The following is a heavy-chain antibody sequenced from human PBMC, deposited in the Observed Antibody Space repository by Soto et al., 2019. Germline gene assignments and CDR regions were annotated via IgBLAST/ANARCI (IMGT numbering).Heavy chain of an antibody. D-gene: IGHD6-13*01. CDR1: GGTFSSYA. V-gene: IGHV1-69*01. CDR3: ARDCIAAAVSYYYGMDV. J-gene: IGHJ6*02. Sequence: QVQLVQSGAEVKKPGSSVKVSCKASGGTFSSYAISWVRQAPGQGLEWMGGIIPIFGTANYAQKFQGRVTITADESTSTAYMELSSLRSEDTAVYYCARDCIAAAVSYYYGMDVWGQGTTVTVSS. CDR2: IIPIFGTA.